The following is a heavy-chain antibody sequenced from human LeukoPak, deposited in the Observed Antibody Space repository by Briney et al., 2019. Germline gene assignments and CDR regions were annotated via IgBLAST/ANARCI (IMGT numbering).Heavy chain of an antibody. CDR2: INHSGST. J-gene: IGHJ4*02. Sequence: SETLSLTCAVYGGSFSGYYWSWIRQPPGKGLEWIGEINHSGSTNYNPSLKSRVTISVDTSKNQFSLKLSSVTAADTAVYYCARLGVTMIVVGHIDPKGSGGFDYWGQGTLVTVSS. D-gene: IGHD3-22*01. CDR3: ARLGVTMIVVGHIDPKGSGGFDY. V-gene: IGHV4-34*01. CDR1: GGSFSGYY.